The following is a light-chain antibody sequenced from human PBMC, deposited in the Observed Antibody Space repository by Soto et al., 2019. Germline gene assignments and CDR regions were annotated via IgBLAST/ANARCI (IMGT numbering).Light chain of an antibody. Sequence: DIVMTQSPDSLAVSLGDRATITCKSSQSILYSSSNKDYLAWYQQKPGQPPKLLLYWASSRNSGVPDRFSGSGSGTDFTLTISSLQAEDVAVYFCHQYFVTPYTFGQGTKLEIK. CDR3: HQYFVTPYT. J-gene: IGKJ2*01. V-gene: IGKV4-1*01. CDR2: WAS. CDR1: QSILYSSSNKDY.